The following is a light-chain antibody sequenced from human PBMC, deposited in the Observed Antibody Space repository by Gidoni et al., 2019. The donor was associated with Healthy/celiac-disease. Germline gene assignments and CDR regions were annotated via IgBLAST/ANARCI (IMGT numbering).Light chain of an antibody. CDR2: AAA. V-gene: IGKV3-11*01. CDR1: QSVRSY. CDR3: QQSSNWLT. Sequence: LTQSPATLSLSPGESATLSGTASQSVRSYLAWYQQKPGKAPRLLIYAAANRATGIPARFSGSGSGTDFIITISILEPEDFAVYYCQQSSNWLTFXXXTRLEIK. J-gene: IGKJ5*01.